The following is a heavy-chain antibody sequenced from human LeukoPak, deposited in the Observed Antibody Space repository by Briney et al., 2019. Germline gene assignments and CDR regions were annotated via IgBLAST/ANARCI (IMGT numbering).Heavy chain of an antibody. CDR2: IYYCGST. CDR1: GGLNSSSSYY. V-gene: IGHV4-39*01. Sequence: PSETLSLTCTVSGGLNSSSSYYWGWIRQPPGKGLEWVGSIYYCGSTYYNPSLKGRVTIYVDTTKIQFSLKLGSVTAADTAVYYCARPGNPQTSEDYFDYWGQGTLVTVSS. J-gene: IGHJ4*02. CDR3: ARPGNPQTSEDYFDY.